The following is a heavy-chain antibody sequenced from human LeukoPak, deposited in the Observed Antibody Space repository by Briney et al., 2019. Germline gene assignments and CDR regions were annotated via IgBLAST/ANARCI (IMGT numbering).Heavy chain of an antibody. CDR2: IYYSGST. J-gene: IGHJ4*02. V-gene: IGHV4-39*07. CDR3: ARWTMVRGVTYYFDY. D-gene: IGHD3-10*01. CDR1: GGSISSSSYY. Sequence: SETLSLTCTVSGGSISSSSYYWGWIRQPPGKGLEWIGSIYYSGSTYYNPSLKSRVTISVDTSKNQFSLKLSSVTAADTAVYYCARWTMVRGVTYYFDYWGQGTLVTVSS.